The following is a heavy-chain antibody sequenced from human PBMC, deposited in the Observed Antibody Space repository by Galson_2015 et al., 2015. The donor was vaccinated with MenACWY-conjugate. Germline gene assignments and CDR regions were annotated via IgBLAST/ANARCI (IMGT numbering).Heavy chain of an antibody. CDR1: GFTFRDYA. V-gene: IGHV3-23*01. Sequence: SLRLSCAASGFTFRDYAMTWVRLAPGTGLEWISAISGSGANTYYADSVKGRFTISRDNSKDTVYLQLNSLRAEDTAVYYCAKTQKLIYSYYGMDVWGQGTTVTVSS. J-gene: IGHJ6*02. CDR2: ISGSGANT. CDR3: AKTQKLIYSYYGMDV. D-gene: IGHD6-6*01.